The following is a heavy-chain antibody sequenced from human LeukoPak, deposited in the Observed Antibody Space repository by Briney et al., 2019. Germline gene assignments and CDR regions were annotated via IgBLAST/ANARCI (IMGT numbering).Heavy chain of an antibody. D-gene: IGHD3-10*01. CDR1: GYTFTNYY. V-gene: IGHV1-69*13. Sequence: ASVRVSSKASGYTFTNYYMHGVRQAPGQGLEWMGGIIPIFGTANYAQKFQGRVTITADESTSTAYMELSSLRSEDTAVYYCARSYGSGSYFDYWGQGTLVTVSS. CDR3: ARSYGSGSYFDY. CDR2: IIPIFGTA. J-gene: IGHJ4*02.